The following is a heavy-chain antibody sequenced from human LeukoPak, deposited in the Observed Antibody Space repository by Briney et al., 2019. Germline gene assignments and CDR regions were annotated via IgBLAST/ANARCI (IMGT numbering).Heavy chain of an antibody. CDR3: AEGTFTTSFYYYYLDV. Sequence: TSETLSLTCGVSGASISSSRYYWNWIRQPPGKGLEWIGSIYYSGSTYYNPSLKSRVTISVDRAKNQFSLGLSSVTAADTAVYYCAEGTFTTSFYYYYLDVWGNGTTVTVSS. V-gene: IGHV4-39*01. D-gene: IGHD1-1*01. CDR2: IYYSGST. J-gene: IGHJ6*03. CDR1: GASISSSRYY.